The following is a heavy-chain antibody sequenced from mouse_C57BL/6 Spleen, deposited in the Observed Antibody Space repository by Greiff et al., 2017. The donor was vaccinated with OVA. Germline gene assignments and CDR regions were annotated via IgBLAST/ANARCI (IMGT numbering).Heavy chain of an antibody. CDR2: IWWDDDK. D-gene: IGHD2-5*01. CDR3: ARINYSNYEIGYYYAMDY. V-gene: IGHV8-8*01. J-gene: IGHJ4*01. CDR1: GFSLSTFGMG. Sequence: ESGPGILQPSQTLSLTCSFSGFSLSTFGMGVGWIRQPSGKGLEWLAHIWWDDDKYYNPALKSRLTISKDTSKNQVFLKIANVDTADTATYYCARINYSNYEIGYYYAMDYWGQGTSVTVSS.